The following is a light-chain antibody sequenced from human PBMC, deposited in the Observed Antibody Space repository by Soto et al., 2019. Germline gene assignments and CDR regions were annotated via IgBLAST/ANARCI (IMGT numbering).Light chain of an antibody. J-gene: IGLJ1*01. CDR2: DNS. V-gene: IGLV1-40*01. Sequence: QSVLTQPTSVSGAPGQRVTISCTGSSSNIGAGYDVHWYQQLPGTAPKLLIYDNSNRPSGVPDRFSGSKSGTSASLAITGLQAEDEADYYCQSYDRSLSGSIVFGTGTKLTVL. CDR3: QSYDRSLSGSIV. CDR1: SSNIGAGYD.